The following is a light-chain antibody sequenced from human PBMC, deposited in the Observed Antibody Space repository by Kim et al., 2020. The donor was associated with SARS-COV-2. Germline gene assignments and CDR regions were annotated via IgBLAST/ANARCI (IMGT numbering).Light chain of an antibody. V-gene: IGLV3-19*01. CDR2: GKN. CDR3: HSRDSRSNQERVL. J-gene: IGLJ3*02. Sequence: SSELTQDPAVSVALGQTVRLTCQGDSLRKYYATWYQQKPGQAPALVIYGKNNRPSGIPDRFSGSSFGNTASLTISGAQAEDEGDYYCHSRDSRSNQERVLFGGGTKLTVL. CDR1: SLRKYY.